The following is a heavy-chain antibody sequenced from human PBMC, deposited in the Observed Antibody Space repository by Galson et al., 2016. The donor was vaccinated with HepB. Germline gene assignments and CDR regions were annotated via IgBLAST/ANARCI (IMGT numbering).Heavy chain of an antibody. CDR3: ARGDIVGAIFDC. CDR2: ISGSSSYI. J-gene: IGHJ4*02. Sequence: SLRLSCAASGFTFSSYSMNWVRQAPGKGLEWVSSISGSSSYIYYADSVKGRFTISRDNAKNSLYLQMNSLRAEDTAVYYCARGDIVGAIFDCWGQGTLVTVSS. CDR1: GFTFSSYS. V-gene: IGHV3-21*01. D-gene: IGHD1-26*01.